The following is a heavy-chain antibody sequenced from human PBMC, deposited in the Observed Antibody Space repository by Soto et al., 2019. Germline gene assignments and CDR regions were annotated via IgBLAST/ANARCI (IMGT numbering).Heavy chain of an antibody. V-gene: IGHV4-4*02. CDR3: ASREEARPS. D-gene: IGHD6-6*01. CDR2: IHRSRGT. J-gene: IGHJ5*02. CDR1: VGSINTYSW. Sequence: SEALSLTCAVSVGSINTYSWWTWVRQPPGKGLEWMGEIHRSRGTNYNSSLKSRVTISIDRSTNHFSLRRYSVTAADTAVYYRASREEARPSWAQGPLVT.